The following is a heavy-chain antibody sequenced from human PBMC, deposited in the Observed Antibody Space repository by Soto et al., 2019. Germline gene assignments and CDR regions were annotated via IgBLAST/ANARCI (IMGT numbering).Heavy chain of an antibody. V-gene: IGHV4-59*01. CDR1: GDSIRRYF. D-gene: IGHD2-2*02. CDR2: VFHTGNT. CDR3: ARQQYTWQI. Sequence: ETLSLTCSVSGDSIRRYFWTWIRQPPGKGLQWIGYVFHTGNTNYNPSLKSRVTISEDASKNQVSLRLTSVTAADTAVYFFARQQYTWQIWGQGTLLTGSS. J-gene: IGHJ4*02.